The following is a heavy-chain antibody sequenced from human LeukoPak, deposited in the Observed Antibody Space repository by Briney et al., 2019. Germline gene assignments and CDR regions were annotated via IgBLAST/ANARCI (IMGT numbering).Heavy chain of an antibody. CDR1: GGSVSFYY. CDR3: ARARRFVDTAQHFDY. CDR2: TSYSGDT. J-gene: IGHJ4*02. D-gene: IGHD5-18*01. Sequence: SETLSLTCTVSGGSVSFYYWSWIRQPPGKGLEWIGYTSYSGDTNYNPSLKSRVTMSIDTSKNQFSLKLSSVTAADTAVYYCARARRFVDTAQHFDYWGQGTLVTVYS. V-gene: IGHV4-59*02.